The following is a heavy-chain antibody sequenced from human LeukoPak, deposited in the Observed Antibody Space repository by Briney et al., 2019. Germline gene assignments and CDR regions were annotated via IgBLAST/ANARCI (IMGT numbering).Heavy chain of an antibody. D-gene: IGHD6-19*01. CDR1: GFTFITYA. CDR2: ISNDGSNK. J-gene: IGHJ6*02. Sequence: GRSLRLSCAASGFTFITYAMHWVRQAPGKGLEWVAVISNDGSNKYYADSVKGRFTISRDNSKNTLYLQMNSLRAEDTAVYYCASAIGGSGWSYGMDVWGHGTTVIVSS. V-gene: IGHV3-30*04. CDR3: ASAIGGSGWSYGMDV.